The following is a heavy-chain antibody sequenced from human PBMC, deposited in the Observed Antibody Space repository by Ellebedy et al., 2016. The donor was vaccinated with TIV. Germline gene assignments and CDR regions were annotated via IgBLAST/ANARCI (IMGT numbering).Heavy chain of an antibody. J-gene: IGHJ6*02. D-gene: IGHD2-2*01. V-gene: IGHV1-69*06. Sequence: SVKVSCXASGGTFSSYAISWVRQAPGQGLEWMGGIIPIFGTANYAQKFQGRVTITADKSTSTAYMELSSLRSEDTAVYYCARGLLDIVVVPAAKLYYYGMDVWGQGTTVTVSS. CDR2: IIPIFGTA. CDR1: GGTFSSYA. CDR3: ARGLLDIVVVPAAKLYYYGMDV.